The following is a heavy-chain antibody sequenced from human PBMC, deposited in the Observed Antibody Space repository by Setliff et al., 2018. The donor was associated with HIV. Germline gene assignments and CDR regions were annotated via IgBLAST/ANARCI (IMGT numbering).Heavy chain of an antibody. CDR3: AKLDYYDYSGSWARKSAIDF. CDR1: GLTLSNSA. Sequence: PGGSLSLSCAAPGLTLSNSAMTWVRQKPGRGLEWVSLIQSGGIIYYADSVKGRFTISRDSSSNTLSLQMTSLRAEDTALYYCAKLDYYDYSGSWARKSAIDFWGRGTMVTVSS. V-gene: IGHV3-23*03. CDR2: IQSGGII. D-gene: IGHD3-22*01. J-gene: IGHJ3*01.